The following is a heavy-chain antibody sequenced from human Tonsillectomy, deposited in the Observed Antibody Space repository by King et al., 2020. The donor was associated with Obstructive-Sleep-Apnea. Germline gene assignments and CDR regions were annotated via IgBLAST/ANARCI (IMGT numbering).Heavy chain of an antibody. CDR3: ATDLKPYGSGRFFRNYYSYGMDV. V-gene: IGHV3-9*01. Sequence: VQLVESGGGLVHPGRSLRLSCAASGFTFDDYAMHWVRQVPGKGMEWLSGISWNSGSIGYAESVKGRVNISRDNAKNSLYLQMNSLGAEDTALYYCATDLKPYGSGRFFRNYYSYGMDVWGQGTTVTVSS. CDR2: ISWNSGSI. J-gene: IGHJ6*02. CDR1: GFTFDDYA. D-gene: IGHD3-10*01.